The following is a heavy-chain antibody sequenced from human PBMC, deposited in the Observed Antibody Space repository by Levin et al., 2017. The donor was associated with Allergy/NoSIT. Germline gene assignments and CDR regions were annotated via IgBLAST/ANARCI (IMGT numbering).Heavy chain of an antibody. D-gene: IGHD3-16*02. Sequence: GESLKISCVASGFTFSSYWMHWVRQAPGKGLVWVSRINSDGSSTIYADSVKGRFTISRDNAKNSLYLQMNSLTAEDTAVYYCARVRPSGIVAEYWGQGALVTVSS. CDR1: GFTFSSYW. V-gene: IGHV3-74*01. CDR2: INSDGSST. CDR3: ARVRPSGIVAEY. J-gene: IGHJ4*02.